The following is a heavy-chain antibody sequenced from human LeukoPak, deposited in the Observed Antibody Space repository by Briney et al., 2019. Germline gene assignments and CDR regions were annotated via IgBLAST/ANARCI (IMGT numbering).Heavy chain of an antibody. J-gene: IGHJ6*03. D-gene: IGHD3-16*01. V-gene: IGHV1-69*05. CDR3: ATLNLGGRTPPDYYYCYMDV. CDR1: AGTFSSYA. CDR2: IIPIFGTA. Sequence: HWASVKVSCKASAGTFSSYAISWVRQAPGRGLQWMGGIIPIFGTANYAQKFQGRVTITTDESTSTAYMELSSLRSEDTAVYYCATLNLGGRTPPDYYYCYMDVWGKETTVTVSS.